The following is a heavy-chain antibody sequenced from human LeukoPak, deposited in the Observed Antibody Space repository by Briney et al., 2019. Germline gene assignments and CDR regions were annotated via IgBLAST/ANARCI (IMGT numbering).Heavy chain of an antibody. J-gene: IGHJ6*03. CDR3: ARGCRIAKYYYYYHYMDV. V-gene: IGHV4-39*07. CDR1: DGSMNSITYY. CDR2: IYYTGTT. Sequence: SETLSLTCTVSDGSMNSITYYWAWIRQPPGKGLEWLGSIYYTGTTFYNPSLKSRVTISIDTSKNQFSLNLTSLTAADTAVYYCARGCRIAKYYYYYHYMDVWGKGTTVTVSS. D-gene: IGHD6-13*01.